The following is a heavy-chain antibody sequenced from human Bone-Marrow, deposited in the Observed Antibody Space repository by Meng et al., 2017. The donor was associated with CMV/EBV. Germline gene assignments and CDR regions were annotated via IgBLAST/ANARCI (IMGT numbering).Heavy chain of an antibody. D-gene: IGHD6-6*01. CDR1: GGTFRSYA. CDR2: IIPIFGTA. V-gene: IGHV1-69*05. CDR3: ATFPLVVAAHHSLDY. Sequence: SVKVSCKASGGTFRSYAISWVRQAPGQGLEWMGGIIPIFGTANYAQKFQGRVTITTDESTSTAYMELSSLRSEDTAVYYCATFPLVVAAHHSLDYWGQGTLVTVSS. J-gene: IGHJ4*02.